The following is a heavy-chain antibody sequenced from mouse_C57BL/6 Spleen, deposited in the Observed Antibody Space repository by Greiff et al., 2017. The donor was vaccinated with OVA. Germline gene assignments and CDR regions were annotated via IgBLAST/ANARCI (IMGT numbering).Heavy chain of an antibody. V-gene: IGHV1-54*01. CDR3: ARGGGTEDYAMDY. Sequence: VQLQQSGAELVRPGTSVKVSCKASGYAFTNYLIEWVKQRPGQGLEWIGVINPGSGGTNYNEKFKGKATLTADKSSSTAYMQLSSLTSEDSAVYFCARGGGTEDYAMDYWGQGTSVTVSS. D-gene: IGHD3-3*01. CDR1: GYAFTNYL. CDR2: INPGSGGT. J-gene: IGHJ4*01.